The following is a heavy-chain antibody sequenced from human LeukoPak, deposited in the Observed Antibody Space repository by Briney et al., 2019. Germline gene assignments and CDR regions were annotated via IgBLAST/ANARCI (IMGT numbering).Heavy chain of an antibody. V-gene: IGHV4-59*01. J-gene: IGHJ4*02. CDR2: IHYSGST. D-gene: IGHD1-26*01. CDR3: ARGLGGGSYFDY. CDR1: GGSISSYY. Sequence: SETLSLTCTVSGGSISSYYWSWIRQPPGKGLEWIGYIHYSGSTNYNPSLKSRVTISVDTSKNQFSLKLSSVTAADTAVYYCARGLGGGSYFDYWGQGTLVTVSS.